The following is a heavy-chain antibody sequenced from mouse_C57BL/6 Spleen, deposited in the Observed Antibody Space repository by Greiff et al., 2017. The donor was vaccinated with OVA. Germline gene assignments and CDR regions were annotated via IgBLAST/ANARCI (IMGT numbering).Heavy chain of an antibody. Sequence: QVQLQQSGPELVKPGASVKISCKASGYAFSSSWMNWVKQRPGKGLEWIGRIYPGDGDTNYNGKFKGKATLTADKSSSTAYMQLSSLTSEDSAVYFCARAIYYGYDGPDFDYWGQGTTLTVSS. CDR3: ARAIYYGYDGPDFDY. CDR1: GYAFSSSW. D-gene: IGHD2-2*01. CDR2: IYPGDGDT. J-gene: IGHJ2*01. V-gene: IGHV1-82*01.